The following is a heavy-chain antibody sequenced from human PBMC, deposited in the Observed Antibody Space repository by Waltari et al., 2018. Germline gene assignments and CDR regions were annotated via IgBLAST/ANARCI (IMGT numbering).Heavy chain of an antibody. CDR2: VHESGGT. D-gene: IGHD1-26*01. CDR1: GGSISSYS. CDR3: AGGVLVGYYYGMDV. J-gene: IGHJ6*02. V-gene: IGHV4-59*01. Sequence: QVQLQESGPGLVKPSETLSLTCTVSGGSISSYSWSWTRQPPGKGQEWIGYVHESGGTSNNPSLKSRVTISIDTSKNQFSLKLRSVTGADTAVYYCAGGVLVGYYYGMDVWGQGTTVTVSS.